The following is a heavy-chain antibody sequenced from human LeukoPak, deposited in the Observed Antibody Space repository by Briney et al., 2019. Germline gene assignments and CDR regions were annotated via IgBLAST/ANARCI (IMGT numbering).Heavy chain of an antibody. D-gene: IGHD3-3*01. CDR2: IYYSGST. CDR1: GGSISSYY. CDR3: ARVKSYYDFWSGYYPNYYYYYMDV. Sequence: SETLSLTCTVSGGSISSYYWSWIRQPPGKGLEWIGYIYYSGSTNYNPSLKSRVSISIDMSKNQCSLKLSSVTAADTAVYYCARVKSYYDFWSGYYPNYYYYYMDVWGKGTTVTVSS. J-gene: IGHJ6*03. V-gene: IGHV4-59*08.